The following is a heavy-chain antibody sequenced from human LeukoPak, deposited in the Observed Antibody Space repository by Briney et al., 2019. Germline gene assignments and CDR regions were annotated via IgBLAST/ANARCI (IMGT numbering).Heavy chain of an antibody. V-gene: IGHV3-48*01. CDR1: GFTFSSYS. D-gene: IGHD3-16*02. CDR3: ASLGITFGGVIAGTDY. J-gene: IGHJ4*02. CDR2: ISSSSSTI. Sequence: GGSLRLSCAASGFTFSSYSMNWVRQAPGKGLEWVSYISSSSSTIYYADSVKGRFTISRDNAKNSLYLQMNSLRAEDTAVYYCASLGITFGGVIAGTDYWGQGTLVTVSS.